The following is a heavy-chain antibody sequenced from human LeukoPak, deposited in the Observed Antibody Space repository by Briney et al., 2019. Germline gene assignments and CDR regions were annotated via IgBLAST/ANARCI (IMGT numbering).Heavy chain of an antibody. Sequence: ASVKVSCKASGYTFTSYGISWVRQAPGQGLEWMGWISAYNGNTNYAQKLQGRVTMTTDTSTSTAYMELRSLRSDDTAVYYCARVRSLRAYDSSGYYRGTWFDPWGQGTLVTVSS. D-gene: IGHD3-22*01. J-gene: IGHJ5*02. V-gene: IGHV1-18*01. CDR3: ARVRSLRAYDSSGYYRGTWFDP. CDR1: GYTFTSYG. CDR2: ISAYNGNT.